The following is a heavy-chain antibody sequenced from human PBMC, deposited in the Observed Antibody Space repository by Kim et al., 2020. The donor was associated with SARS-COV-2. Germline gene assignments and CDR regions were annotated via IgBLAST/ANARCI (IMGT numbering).Heavy chain of an antibody. Sequence: GGSLRLSCAASGFTFSSYAMHWVRQAPGKGLEWVAVISYDGSNKYYADSVKGRFTISRDNSKNTLYLQMNSLRAEDTAVYYCARDGAAGLVVVGNYFDYWGQGTLVTVSS. J-gene: IGHJ4*02. V-gene: IGHV3-30*04. D-gene: IGHD3-22*01. CDR3: ARDGAAGLVVVGNYFDY. CDR2: ISYDGSNK. CDR1: GFTFSSYA.